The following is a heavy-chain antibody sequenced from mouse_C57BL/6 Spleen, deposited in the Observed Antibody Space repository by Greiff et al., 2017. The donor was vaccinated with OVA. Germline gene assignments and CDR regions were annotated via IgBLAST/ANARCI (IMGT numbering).Heavy chain of an antibody. V-gene: IGHV1-7*01. J-gene: IGHJ3*01. Sequence: QVQLKESGAELAKPVASVKLSCKASGYTFTSYWMHWVKQRPGQGLEWIGYINPSSGYTKYNQKFKDKATLTADKSSSTAYMQLSSLTYEDSAVYYCAKSSYDYDVAYWGQGTLVTVSA. CDR3: AKSSYDYDVAY. CDR1: GYTFTSYW. CDR2: INPSSGYT. D-gene: IGHD2-4*01.